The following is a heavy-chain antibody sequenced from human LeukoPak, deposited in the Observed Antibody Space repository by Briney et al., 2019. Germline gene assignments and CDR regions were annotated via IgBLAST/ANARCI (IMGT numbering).Heavy chain of an antibody. CDR3: ANLYGDYPDY. CDR2: ISYDDNEK. D-gene: IGHD4/OR15-4a*01. Sequence: GGSLRLSCAASGFTFSSYAMSWVRQAPGKGLEWVAVISYDDNEKSYADSVKGRFTISRDNSKNMLYLQMNSLRAEDTAVYYCANLYGDYPDYWGQGTLVTVSS. V-gene: IGHV3-30*18. J-gene: IGHJ4*02. CDR1: GFTFSSYA.